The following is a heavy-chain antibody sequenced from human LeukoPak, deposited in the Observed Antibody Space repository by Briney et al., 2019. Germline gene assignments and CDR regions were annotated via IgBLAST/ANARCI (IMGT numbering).Heavy chain of an antibody. D-gene: IGHD3-3*01. J-gene: IGHJ5*02. V-gene: IGHV4-4*07. CDR3: ARDQQGGTIFGVDTFDP. CDR2: IYTSGST. Sequence: PSETLSLTRTVSGGSISSYCWSWIRQPAGKGLEWIGRIYTSGSTNYNPSLKSRVTMSVDTSKNQFSLKLSSVTAADTAVYYCARDQQGGTIFGVDTFDPWGQGTLATVSS. CDR1: GGSISSYC.